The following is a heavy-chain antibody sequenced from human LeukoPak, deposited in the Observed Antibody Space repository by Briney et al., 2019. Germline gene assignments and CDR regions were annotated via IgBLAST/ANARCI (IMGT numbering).Heavy chain of an antibody. V-gene: IGHV3-23*01. D-gene: IGHD6-13*01. CDR3: ARGSSGSWYGPPH. CDR1: GFTFSSYA. CDR2: ISGSGGST. J-gene: IGHJ4*02. Sequence: GGSLRLSCAASGFTFSSYAMSWVRQAPGKGLEWVSAISGSGGSTYYADSVKGRFTISRDNSKNTLYLQMNSLRAEDTAVYYCARGSSGSWYGPPHWGQGTLVTVSS.